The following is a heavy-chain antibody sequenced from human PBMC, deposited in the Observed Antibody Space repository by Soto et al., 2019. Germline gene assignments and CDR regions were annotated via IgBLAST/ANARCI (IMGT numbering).Heavy chain of an antibody. V-gene: IGHV1-18*01. D-gene: IGHD6-13*01. Sequence: ASVKVTCKASGYTFTSYGISWVRQAPGQGLEWMGWISAYNGNTNYAQKLQGRVTMTTDTSTSTAYMELRSLRSDDTAVYYCARVGGSSWYRYYYYGMDVWGQGTTVTVSS. CDR3: ARVGGSSWYRYYYYGMDV. CDR1: GYTFTSYG. J-gene: IGHJ6*02. CDR2: ISAYNGNT.